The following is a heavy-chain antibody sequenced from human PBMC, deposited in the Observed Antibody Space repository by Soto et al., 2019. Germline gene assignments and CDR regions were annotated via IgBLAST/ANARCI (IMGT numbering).Heavy chain of an antibody. CDR2: ISGDVSRT. CDR1: GFTFSSFW. D-gene: IGHD4-17*01. CDR3: ARDVFICDYDWFHP. J-gene: IGHJ5*02. Sequence: EVQLVQSGGGLVQPGGSLRLYCAGSGFTFSSFWMHCVRQTPGQGLLWVSRISGDVSRTTYADSVKGRFTISRDNAKNTLYLQMNSLSADDTAGYYCARDVFICDYDWFHPWGQGTLVTVSS. V-gene: IGHV3-74*01.